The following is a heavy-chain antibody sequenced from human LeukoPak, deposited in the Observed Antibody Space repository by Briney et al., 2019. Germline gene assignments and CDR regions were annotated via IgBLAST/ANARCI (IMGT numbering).Heavy chain of an antibody. CDR2: IYYSGST. CDR3: ARTKHYYGDFFDY. V-gene: IGHV4-59*01. Sequence: SETLSLTCTVSGGSISSYYWSWIRQPPGKGLEWIGYIYYSGSTNYNPSLKSRVTISVDTSKNQFSLKLSSVTAADTAVYYCARTKHYYGDFFDYWGQGTLVTVPS. CDR1: GGSISSYY. D-gene: IGHD4-17*01. J-gene: IGHJ4*02.